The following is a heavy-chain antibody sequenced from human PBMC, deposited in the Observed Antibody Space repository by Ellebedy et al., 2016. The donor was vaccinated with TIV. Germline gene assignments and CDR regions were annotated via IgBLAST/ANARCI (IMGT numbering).Heavy chain of an antibody. CDR2: IFWDDDK. D-gene: IGHD1-26*01. Sequence: SGPTLVKPTQTLTLTCTFSGFSLSTSGVAVGWIRQPPGEALEWLAIIFWDDDKRYSPSLKSRLTITKDTSKNQVVLTMTNMDPVDTATYYCAHSSPSGSYYYFDLWGRGTLVTVSS. CDR1: GFSLSTSGVA. J-gene: IGHJ2*01. CDR3: AHSSPSGSYYYFDL. V-gene: IGHV2-5*02.